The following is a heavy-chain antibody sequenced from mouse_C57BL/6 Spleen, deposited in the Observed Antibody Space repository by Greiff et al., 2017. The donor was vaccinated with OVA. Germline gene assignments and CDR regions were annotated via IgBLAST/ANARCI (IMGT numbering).Heavy chain of an antibody. CDR2: IRSKSNNYAT. CDR1: GFSFNTYA. J-gene: IGHJ3*01. CDR3: VRGPAQATAWFAD. V-gene: IGHV10-1*01. Sequence: EVQLVESGGGLVQPKGSLKLSCAASGFSFNTYAMNWVRQAPGKGLEWVARIRSKSNNYATYYADSVKDRFTISRADSESMLYLQMNNLKTEDTAMYYCVRGPAQATAWFADWGQGTLVTVSA. D-gene: IGHD3-2*02.